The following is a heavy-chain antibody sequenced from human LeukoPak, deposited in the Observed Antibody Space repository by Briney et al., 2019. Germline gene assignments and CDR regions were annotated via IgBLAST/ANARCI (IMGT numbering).Heavy chain of an antibody. CDR3: AKDPGVSSSWPYYLDY. CDR1: GFTFSSYS. Sequence: GGSLRLSCAASGFTFSSYSMNWVRQAPGKGLEWVAFIRYDGSNKCYADSVKGRFTISRDNSKNTLYLQMNSLRAEDTAVYYCAKDPGVSSSWPYYLDYWGQGTLVTVSS. D-gene: IGHD6-13*01. J-gene: IGHJ4*02. CDR2: IRYDGSNK. V-gene: IGHV3-30*02.